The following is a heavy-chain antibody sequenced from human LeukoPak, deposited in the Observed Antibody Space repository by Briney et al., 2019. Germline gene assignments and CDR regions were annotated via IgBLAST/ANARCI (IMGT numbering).Heavy chain of an antibody. V-gene: IGHV1-2*02. J-gene: IGHJ4*02. CDR3: ARKGSSFDY. Sequence: ASVKVSCKAAGYTFTGYYMHWVRQARGQGLEWMGWINPNSGGTYYAQRFQRRVTMTRDTSITTAYMELSRLRSDDSAVYYCARKGSSFDYWGQGTLVTVSS. CDR2: INPNSGGT. D-gene: IGHD6-6*01. CDR1: GYTFTGYY.